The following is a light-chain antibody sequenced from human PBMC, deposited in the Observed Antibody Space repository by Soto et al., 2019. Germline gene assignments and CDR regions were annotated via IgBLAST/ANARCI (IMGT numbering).Light chain of an antibody. CDR3: LQHHSYPQT. CDR1: QSVSSN. J-gene: IGKJ1*01. V-gene: IGKV3-15*01. Sequence: IVMTQSPATLSVSPRERATLSYRASQSVSSNLAWYQQKPGQAPRILIYGASTRDTGIPARFSGSWSGTEFTLPLSRLQPEDVETYYCLQHHSYPQTFGQGTKVDIK. CDR2: GAS.